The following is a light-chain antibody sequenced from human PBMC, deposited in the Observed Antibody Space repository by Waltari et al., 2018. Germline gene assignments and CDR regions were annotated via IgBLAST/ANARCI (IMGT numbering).Light chain of an antibody. CDR2: DAF. V-gene: IGKV1-33*01. J-gene: IGKJ4*01. CDR1: EDITTS. Sequence: DIPMTQSPSSLSASVGDRVTITCQASEDITTSINWYQQKPGKAPKLLIYDAFNLQTWVPSRFSGGGSGTSFTFTISSLQPEDVATYYCQHHANVPLSFGGGTKVEVK. CDR3: QHHANVPLS.